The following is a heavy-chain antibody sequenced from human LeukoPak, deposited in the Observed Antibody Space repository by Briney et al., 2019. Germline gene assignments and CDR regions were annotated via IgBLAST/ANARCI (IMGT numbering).Heavy chain of an antibody. D-gene: IGHD3-10*01. CDR3: ARESRGSGSYGY. V-gene: IGHV4-38-2*02. J-gene: IGHJ4*02. CDR2: IYHSGST. Sequence: SETLSLTCTVSGYSISSGYYWGWLRQPPGKGLEWIGIIYHSGSTYYNPSLKSRVTISVDTSKNQFSLKLRSVTAADTAVYYCARESRGSGSYGYWGQGTLVTVSS. CDR1: GYSISSGYY.